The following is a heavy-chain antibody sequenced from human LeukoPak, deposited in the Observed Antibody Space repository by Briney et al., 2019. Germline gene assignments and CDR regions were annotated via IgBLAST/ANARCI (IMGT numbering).Heavy chain of an antibody. V-gene: IGHV1-24*01. CDR1: GYTLTELS. CDR3: ATDRGIAAAEGY. CDR2: FDPEDGET. D-gene: IGHD6-13*01. J-gene: IGHJ4*02. Sequence: ASVKVSCKVSGYTLTELSMHWVRQAPGKGLEWMGGFDPEDGETIYAQKFQGRVTMTEDTSTDTAYMELSSLRSEDTAVYYCATDRGIAAAEGYWGQGTLVTVSS.